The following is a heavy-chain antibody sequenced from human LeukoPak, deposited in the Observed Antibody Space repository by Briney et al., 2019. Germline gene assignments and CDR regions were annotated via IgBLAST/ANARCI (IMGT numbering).Heavy chain of an antibody. D-gene: IGHD2-15*01. V-gene: IGHV3-74*01. J-gene: IGHJ5*02. CDR3: TRRVSATRWFDP. CDR2: INSDGSTT. Sequence: GGSLRLSCAASGFTFSSYWMHWLRQAPGKGLVWVSRINSDGSTTNYADSVKGRFTISRDNAENTMYLQMNSLRVEDTAVYYCTRRVSATRWFDPWGQGTLVTVSS. CDR1: GFTFSSYW.